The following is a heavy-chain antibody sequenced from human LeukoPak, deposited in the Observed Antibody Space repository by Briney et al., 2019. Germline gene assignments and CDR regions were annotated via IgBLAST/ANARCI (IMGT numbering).Heavy chain of an antibody. J-gene: IGHJ4*02. CDR2: IVASGATT. CDR3: AKGSGSYGKYPFDY. D-gene: IGHD1-26*01. CDR1: GFTFTSYA. V-gene: IGHV3-23*01. Sequence: PGGSLRLPCAASGFTFTSYAMNWVRQAPGKGLEWVSGIVASGATTYYADSVKGRFTISRDNSKNTLYLQMNSLRADDTAVYYCAKGSGSYGKYPFDYWGQGTLVTVSS.